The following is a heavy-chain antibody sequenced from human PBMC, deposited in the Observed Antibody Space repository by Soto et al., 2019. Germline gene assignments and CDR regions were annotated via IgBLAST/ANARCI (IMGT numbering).Heavy chain of an antibody. V-gene: IGHV5-51*01. CDR1: GYSFTSYW. CDR3: ARLTLMAVAGPAAFDI. Sequence: GESLKISCKGSGYSFTSYWIGWVRQMPGKGLEWMGIIYPGDSDTRYSPSFQGQVTISADKSISTAYLQWSSLKASDTAMYYCARLTLMAVAGPAAFDIWGQGTMVTVSS. J-gene: IGHJ3*02. D-gene: IGHD6-19*01. CDR2: IYPGDSDT.